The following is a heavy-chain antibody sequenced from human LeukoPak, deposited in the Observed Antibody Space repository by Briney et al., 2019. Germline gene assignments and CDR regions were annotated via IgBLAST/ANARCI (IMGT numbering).Heavy chain of an antibody. CDR3: ARRGNWNYLRTYYFDY. CDR1: GYTFTGYY. CDR2: IDPNSGGT. D-gene: IGHD1-7*01. J-gene: IGHJ4*02. V-gene: IGHV1-2*02. Sequence: PLASVKVSCKASGYTFTGYYMHWVRQAPGQGLEWMGWIDPNSGGTNYAQKFQGRVTMTRDTSISTAYMELSRLRSDDTAVYYCARRGNWNYLRTYYFDYWGQGTLVTVSS.